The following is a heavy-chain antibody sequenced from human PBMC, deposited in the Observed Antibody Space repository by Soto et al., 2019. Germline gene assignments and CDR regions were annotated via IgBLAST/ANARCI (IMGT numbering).Heavy chain of an antibody. D-gene: IGHD6-13*01. J-gene: IGHJ4*02. CDR1: GLTFSSYA. V-gene: IGHV3-23*01. CDR2: ISGSGGST. CDR3: AKENGYSSSWFEFDY. Sequence: HPGGSLRLSCAASGLTFSSYAMSWVRQAPGKGLEWVSAISGSGGSTYYADSVKGRFTISRDNSKNTLYLQMNSLRAEDTAVYYCAKENGYSSSWFEFDYWVQGTLVTVSS.